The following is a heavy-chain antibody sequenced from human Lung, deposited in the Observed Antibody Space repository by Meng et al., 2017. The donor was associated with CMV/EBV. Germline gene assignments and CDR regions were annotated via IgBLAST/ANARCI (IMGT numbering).Heavy chain of an antibody. D-gene: IGHD3-10*01. V-gene: IGHV3-30*02. CDR2: IPHDGSNK. Sequence: GESLKISCSASGLTFSDNGIHWVRQAPGKGLEWVTFIPHDGSNKFYADSVRGRFTISRDNSKNTVYLQMDNQRVEDTAVYYCANGEGRRWDDAFAIWGPGKXVTVSS. J-gene: IGHJ3*02. CDR1: GLTFSDNG. CDR3: ANGEGRRWDDAFAI.